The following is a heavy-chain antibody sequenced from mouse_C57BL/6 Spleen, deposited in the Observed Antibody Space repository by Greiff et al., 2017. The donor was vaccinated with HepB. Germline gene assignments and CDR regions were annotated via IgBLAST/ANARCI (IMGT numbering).Heavy chain of an antibody. CDR3: ARGPRSPPYYYAMDY. J-gene: IGHJ4*01. CDR1: GFTFSDYY. Sequence: EVMLVESGGGLVQPGGSLKLSCAASGFTFSDYYMYWVRQTPEKRLEWVAYISNGGGSTYYPDTVKGRFTISRDNAKNTLYLQMSRLKSEDTAMYYCARGPRSPPYYYAMDYWGQGTSVTVSS. CDR2: ISNGGGST. V-gene: IGHV5-12*01. D-gene: IGHD1-1*01.